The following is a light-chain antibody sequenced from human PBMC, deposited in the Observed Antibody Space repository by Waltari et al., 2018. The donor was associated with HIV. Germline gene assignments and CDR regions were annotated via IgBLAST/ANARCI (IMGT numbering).Light chain of an antibody. CDR3: AALDDSLRGHVV. CDR1: RSNIGSNF. V-gene: IGLV1-47*01. CDR2: KNN. Sequence: QSVLTQPPSASATPGQRVTISCSGTRSNIGSNFVFWYQQFPGTAPKLLMYKNNKRFFGVPDRFTGSKSGTPAFLANSWLRSEDWAVYYCAALDDSLRGHVVFGGGTNLTV. J-gene: IGLJ2*01.